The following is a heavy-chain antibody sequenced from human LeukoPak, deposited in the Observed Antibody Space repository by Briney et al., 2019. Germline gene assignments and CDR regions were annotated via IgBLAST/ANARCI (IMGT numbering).Heavy chain of an antibody. CDR1: GFTFSSYG. CDR2: LRYDGSNK. CDR3: ARRPAAIRYVDY. V-gene: IGHV3-30*02. D-gene: IGHD2-2*01. Sequence: GGSLRLSCAASGFTFSSYGMHWVRQAPGKGLEWVAFLRYDGSNKYYADSVKGRFTISRDNAKNSLYLQMNSLRAEDTAVYYCARRPAAIRYVDYWGQGTLVTVSS. J-gene: IGHJ4*02.